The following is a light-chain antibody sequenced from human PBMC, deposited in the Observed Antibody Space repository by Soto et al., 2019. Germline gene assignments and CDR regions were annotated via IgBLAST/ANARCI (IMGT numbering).Light chain of an antibody. Sequence: EVGMSQSPSTLSLYTGERATLSCRASQSVSNNYLAWYQQKPGQAPRLLIYGASNRATGIPARFSGSGSGTDFTLTISSLEPEDFAVYYCQQRSNWPLTLGGGTKV. V-gene: IGKV3-11*01. CDR3: QQRSNWPLT. CDR1: QSVSNNY. CDR2: GAS. J-gene: IGKJ4*01.